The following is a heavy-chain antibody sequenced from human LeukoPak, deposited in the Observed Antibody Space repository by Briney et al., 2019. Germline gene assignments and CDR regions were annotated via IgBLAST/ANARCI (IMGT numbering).Heavy chain of an antibody. D-gene: IGHD6-13*01. V-gene: IGHV3-30*18. CDR1: GFTFRNYG. CDR2: ISYDGGIE. J-gene: IGHJ4*02. Sequence: GTSLRLSCAASGFTFRNYGMHWVRQAPGKGLECVAIISYDGGIENYADSVKGRFIISRDNSKNILYLQMDSLRAEDTAVYYCAKDRVRIASYYFDSWGLGTLVTVSS. CDR3: AKDRVRIASYYFDS.